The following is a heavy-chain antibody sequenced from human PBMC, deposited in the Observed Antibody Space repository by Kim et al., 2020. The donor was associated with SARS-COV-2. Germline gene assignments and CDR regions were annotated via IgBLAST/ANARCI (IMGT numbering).Heavy chain of an antibody. D-gene: IGHD3-9*01. J-gene: IGHJ3*01. V-gene: IGHV3-9*01. CDR2: ISWNSGSI. Sequence: GGSLRLSCAASGFTFDDYAMHWVRQAPGKGLEWVSGISWNSGSIGYADSVKGRFTISRDNAKNSLYLQMNSLRAEDTALYYCAKDSTYYDILTGHGEYA. CDR3: AKDSTYYDILTGHGEYA. CDR1: GFTFDDYA.